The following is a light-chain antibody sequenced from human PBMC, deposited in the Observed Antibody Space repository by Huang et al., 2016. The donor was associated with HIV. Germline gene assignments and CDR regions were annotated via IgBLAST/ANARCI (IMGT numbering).Light chain of an antibody. CDR1: QNVYSN. J-gene: IGKJ4*01. V-gene: IGKV3-15*01. CDR3: QQYKDWPLT. CDR2: GAS. Sequence: EIVMTQSPAPLAVSPGGGATPPCGASQNVYSNLAWYQQKVGQAPRLLIYGASTRATGIPARFSGSGSGTEFTLTISSLQSEDFAVYYCQQYKDWPLTFGGGTKVEI.